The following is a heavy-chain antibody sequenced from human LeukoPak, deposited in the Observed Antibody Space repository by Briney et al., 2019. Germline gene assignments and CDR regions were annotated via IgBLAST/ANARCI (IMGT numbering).Heavy chain of an antibody. CDR1: GGSISSYY. CDR2: IYYSGST. J-gene: IGHJ5*02. D-gene: IGHD1-26*01. V-gene: IGHV4-59*01. Sequence: SETLPLTCTVSGGSISSYYWSWIRKPPGKGLEWIGYIYYSGSTNYNPSLKSRVTISVDTSKNQFSLKLSSVTAADTAVYYCARDRAHSGSYSNWFDPWGQGTLVTVSS. CDR3: ARDRAHSGSYSNWFDP.